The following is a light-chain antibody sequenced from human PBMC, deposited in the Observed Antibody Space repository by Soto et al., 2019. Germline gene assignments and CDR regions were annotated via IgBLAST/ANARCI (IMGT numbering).Light chain of an antibody. J-gene: IGKJ1*01. CDR1: QSVRSSY. CDR3: QQYDISPTWT. CDR2: GTS. Sequence: EIVLTQSPGTLSLSPGERATLSCRASQSVRSSYLAWYQQKPGQAPRLLMYGTSSRATGIPDRFSGSGSGTDFTLTISRLEPEDFAVYYCQQYDISPTWTFGLGTKVDIK. V-gene: IGKV3-20*01.